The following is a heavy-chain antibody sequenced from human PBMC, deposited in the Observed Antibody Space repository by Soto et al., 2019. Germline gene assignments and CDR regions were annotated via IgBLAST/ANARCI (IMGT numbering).Heavy chain of an antibody. CDR3: AGDYLRHNSLNGNYYSYGMDV. CDR1: GFTVSSTY. CDR2: LYTGTDT. Sequence: PGGSLRRSCAASGFTVSSTYLTWVRQAPGKGLEWVAILYTGTDTVYADSVKGRFTISRDSSKNKFYLQMNRLRAEDTAVYFCAGDYLRHNSLNGNYYSYGMDVWGQGTTVNVSS. D-gene: IGHD4-17*01. V-gene: IGHV3-53*01. J-gene: IGHJ6*02.